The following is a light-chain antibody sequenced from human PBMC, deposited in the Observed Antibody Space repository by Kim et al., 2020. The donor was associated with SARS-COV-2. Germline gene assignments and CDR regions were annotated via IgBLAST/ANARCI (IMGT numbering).Light chain of an antibody. CDR1: QSMSSW. J-gene: IGKJ2*01. V-gene: IGKV1-5*03. Sequence: ASVGDRVTITCRASQSMSSWLAWYQQKPGKAPKLLIYKASSLESGVPSRFSGSGSGTEFTLTISSLQPDDFATYYCQQYNSYSLYTFGQGTKLEI. CDR3: QQYNSYSLYT. CDR2: KAS.